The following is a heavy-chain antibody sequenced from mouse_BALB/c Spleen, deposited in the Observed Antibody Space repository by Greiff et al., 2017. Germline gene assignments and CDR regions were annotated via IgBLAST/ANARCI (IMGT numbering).Heavy chain of an antibody. Sequence: VHLVESGGGLVKPGGSLKLSCAASGFTFSSYAMSWVRQTPEKRLEWVASISSGGSTYYPDSVKGRFTISRDNARNILYLQMSSLRSEDTAMYYCARGGYDYLAWFAYWGQGTLVTVSA. V-gene: IGHV5-6-5*01. J-gene: IGHJ3*01. D-gene: IGHD2-4*01. CDR2: ISSGGST. CDR3: ARGGYDYLAWFAY. CDR1: GFTFSSYA.